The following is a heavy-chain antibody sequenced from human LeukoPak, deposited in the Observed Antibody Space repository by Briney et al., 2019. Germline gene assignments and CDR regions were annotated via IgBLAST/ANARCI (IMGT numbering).Heavy chain of an antibody. D-gene: IGHD7-27*01. Sequence: SETLSLTCAVYGGSFSGYYWSWIRQPPGKGLEWIGEINHSGGTNYNPSLKSRVTISVDTSKNQFSLKLSSVTAADTAVYYCARGREAGEREFDPWGQGTLVTVSS. CDR2: INHSGGT. CDR1: GGSFSGYY. V-gene: IGHV4-34*01. CDR3: ARGREAGEREFDP. J-gene: IGHJ5*02.